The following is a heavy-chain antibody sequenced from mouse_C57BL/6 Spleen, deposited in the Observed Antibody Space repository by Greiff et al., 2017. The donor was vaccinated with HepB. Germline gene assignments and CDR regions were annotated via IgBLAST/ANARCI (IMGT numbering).Heavy chain of an antibody. J-gene: IGHJ2*01. CDR2: ISDGGSYT. V-gene: IGHV5-4*01. CDR1: GFTFSSYA. CDR3: ARVDYDHYFDY. D-gene: IGHD2-4*01. Sequence: EVQVVESGGGLVKPGGSLKLSCAASGFTFSSYAMSWVRQTPKKRLEWVATISDGGSYTYYPDNVKGRFTISRDNAKNNLYLQMSHLKSEDTAMYYCARVDYDHYFDYWGQGTTLTVSS.